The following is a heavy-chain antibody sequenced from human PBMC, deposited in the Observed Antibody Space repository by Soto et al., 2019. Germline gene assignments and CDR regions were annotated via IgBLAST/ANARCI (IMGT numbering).Heavy chain of an antibody. CDR2: INSDGSST. CDR1: GFTFSSYW. CDR3: ARGGEGSYVDY. J-gene: IGHJ4*02. Sequence: GGSLRLSCAASGFTFSSYWMHWVRQAPGEGLVWVSRINSDGSSTSYADSVKGRFAISRDNAKNTLYLQMNSLRAEDTAVYYCARGGEGSYVDYWGQGTLVTVSS. D-gene: IGHD1-26*01. V-gene: IGHV3-74*01.